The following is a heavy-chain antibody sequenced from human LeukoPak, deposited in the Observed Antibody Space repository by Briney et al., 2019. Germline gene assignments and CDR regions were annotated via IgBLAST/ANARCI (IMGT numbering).Heavy chain of an antibody. D-gene: IGHD3-3*01. J-gene: IGHJ3*02. Sequence: QPGGSLRLSCAASGLTFINFGMTWLRQAPGKGLKWVSAISGSAVITFHPDSVKGRFTISRDNSKNTLYLQMNSLRAEDTALYYCAKSRLSGINDAFDIWGQGTMVTVSS. V-gene: IGHV3-23*01. CDR2: ISGSAVIT. CDR3: AKSRLSGINDAFDI. CDR1: GLTFINFG.